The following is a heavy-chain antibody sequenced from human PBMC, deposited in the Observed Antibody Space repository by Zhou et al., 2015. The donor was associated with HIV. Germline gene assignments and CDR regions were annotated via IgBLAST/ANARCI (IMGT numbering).Heavy chain of an antibody. J-gene: IGHJ2*01. CDR2: LTPMFTRA. D-gene: IGHD6-6*01. CDR1: GAPFNTFA. Sequence: QVYLVQSGAELRKPGSSVKVSCKTYGAPFNTFALNWVRQAPGQGPEWMGTLTPMFTRADYSRKFRGRVTMTADMSTDTGYMELSGLRFEDTAVYYCARDRGGAARPGWRYFDVWGRGSLVSVS. V-gene: IGHV1-69*06. CDR3: ARDRGGAARPGWRYFDV.